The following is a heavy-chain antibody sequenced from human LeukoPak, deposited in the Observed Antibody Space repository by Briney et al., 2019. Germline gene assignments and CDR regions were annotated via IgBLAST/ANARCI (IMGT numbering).Heavy chain of an antibody. J-gene: IGHJ4*02. CDR3: ARVVGVTIYGVANPHFDY. V-gene: IGHV4-59*01. D-gene: IGHD3-3*01. Sequence: PSETLSLTCTVSGGSISSYYWSWIRQPPGKGLEWIGYIYYSGSTNYNPSLKSRVTMSVDTSKNQFSLKLSSVTAADTAVYYCARVVGVTIYGVANPHFDYWGQGTLVTVSS. CDR1: GGSISSYY. CDR2: IYYSGST.